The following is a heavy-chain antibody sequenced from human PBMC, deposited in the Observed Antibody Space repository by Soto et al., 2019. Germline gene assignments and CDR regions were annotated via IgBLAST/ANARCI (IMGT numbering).Heavy chain of an antibody. V-gene: IGHV4-31*03. CDR2: ISNRGNT. Sequence: PSETLSLTCTVSGDSMNTANDYWTWIRQQPGKGLAWLGYISNRGNTFYNPSLESRVVISVDTSANQFSLKLSSVTAADTAVYYCARGTLKEIYSFDYWGQGTLVTVSS. J-gene: IGHJ4*02. CDR3: ARGTLKEIYSFDY. CDR1: GDSMNTANDY.